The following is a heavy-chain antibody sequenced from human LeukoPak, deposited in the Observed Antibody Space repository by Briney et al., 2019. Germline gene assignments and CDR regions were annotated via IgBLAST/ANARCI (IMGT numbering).Heavy chain of an antibody. D-gene: IGHD6-19*01. CDR2: IDYDGGSG. V-gene: IGHV3-23*01. J-gene: IGHJ1*01. Sequence: GGPLRLSCTVSGFTLISYEMSWIRQAPGKGLEWVSSIDYDGGSGHYADSVKGRFTISRDNSNNTLFLHLNSLRGEDTAVYYCTRNSGWYGLSWGQGTLVTVSS. CDR1: GFTLISYE. CDR3: TRNSGWYGLS.